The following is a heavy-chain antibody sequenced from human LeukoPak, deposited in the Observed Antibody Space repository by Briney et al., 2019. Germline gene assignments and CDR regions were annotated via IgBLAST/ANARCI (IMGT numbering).Heavy chain of an antibody. CDR2: IYYSGST. CDR3: ARDQDRVGFDY. Sequence: SETLSLTCTLSGGSICSYYWSWVRQPPRKGLGWIGYIYYSGSTNYNPSLKSRVTISVDTSKNQFSLKLSSVTAADTAVYYSARDQDRVGFDYWGQGTLVTVSS. D-gene: IGHD1-26*01. V-gene: IGHV4-59*01. CDR1: GGSICSYY. J-gene: IGHJ4*02.